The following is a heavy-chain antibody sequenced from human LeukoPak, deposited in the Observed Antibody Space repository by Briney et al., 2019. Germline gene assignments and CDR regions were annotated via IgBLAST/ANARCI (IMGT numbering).Heavy chain of an antibody. V-gene: IGHV7-4-1*02. CDR1: GYTFTSYA. CDR2: IKTNTGNP. CDR3: ARDYGGGLDIAAAGTRDYYMDV. J-gene: IGHJ6*03. D-gene: IGHD6-13*01. Sequence: ASVKVSCKASGYTFTSYAMNWVRQAPGQGLEWMGWIKTNTGNPTYAQGFTGRFVFSLDTSVSTAYLQISSLKAEDTAVYYCARDYGGGLDIAAAGTRDYYMDVWGKGTTVTVSS.